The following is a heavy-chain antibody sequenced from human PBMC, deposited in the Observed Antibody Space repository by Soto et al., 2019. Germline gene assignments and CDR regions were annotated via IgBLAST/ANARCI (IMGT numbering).Heavy chain of an antibody. D-gene: IGHD2-2*01. CDR1: GYTFTSYG. Sequence: ASVKVSCKASGYTFTSYGISWVRQAPGQGLEWMGWISAYNGNTNYAQKLQGRVTMTTDTSTSTAYMELRSLRSDDTAVYYCARAFQAYCSSTSCYRNWFDPWGQGTLVTVSS. CDR3: ARAFQAYCSSTSCYRNWFDP. J-gene: IGHJ5*02. CDR2: ISAYNGNT. V-gene: IGHV1-18*01.